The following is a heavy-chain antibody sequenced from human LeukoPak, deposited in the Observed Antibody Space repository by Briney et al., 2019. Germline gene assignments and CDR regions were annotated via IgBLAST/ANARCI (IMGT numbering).Heavy chain of an antibody. Sequence: SETLSLTCAVSGVAISRGGYAWNCIRQPPGKGLEWIAYIYHSGTTYYNPSLKSRATISVDTSKNQFSLKLSSVTAADTAVYYCARGVSGSYYLWGQGTLVTVSS. CDR2: IYHSGTT. V-gene: IGHV4-30-4*07. CDR1: GVAISRGGYA. CDR3: ARGVSGSYYL. D-gene: IGHD3-10*01. J-gene: IGHJ4*02.